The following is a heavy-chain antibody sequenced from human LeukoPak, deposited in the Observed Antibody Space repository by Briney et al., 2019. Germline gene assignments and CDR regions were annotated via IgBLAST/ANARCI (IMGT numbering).Heavy chain of an antibody. CDR3: ARDLGSVGHTYGY. Sequence: GGSLRLSCAASGFTFSTYAMNWVRQAPGKGLEWVSGISGSGTNTFYTDSVKGRFTISRDNAKNSLYLQMNSLRAGDTAVYYCARDLGSVGHTYGYWGQGTLVTVSS. J-gene: IGHJ4*02. V-gene: IGHV3-23*01. CDR1: GFTFSTYA. CDR2: ISGSGTNT. D-gene: IGHD5-18*01.